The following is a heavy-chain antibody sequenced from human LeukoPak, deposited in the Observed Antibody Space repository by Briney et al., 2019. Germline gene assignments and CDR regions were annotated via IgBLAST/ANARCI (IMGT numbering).Heavy chain of an antibody. V-gene: IGHV3-74*01. CDR2: INSGGRST. Sequence: GGPLRLSCAASGFTFSSHWMHWVRQAPGKGLVWVSRINSGGRSTTYADSVKGRFTISRDNAKNTLYLQMNSLRAEDTAVYYCARDLGYASYYYYLDVWGKGTTVTVSS. J-gene: IGHJ6*03. D-gene: IGHD5-12*01. CDR1: GFTFSSHW. CDR3: ARDLGYASYYYYLDV.